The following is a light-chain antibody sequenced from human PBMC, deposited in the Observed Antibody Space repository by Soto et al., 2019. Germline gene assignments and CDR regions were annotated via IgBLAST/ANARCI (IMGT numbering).Light chain of an antibody. V-gene: IGLV2-23*01. CDR3: CSFAVGAAVV. CDR2: EGS. Sequence: QSALTQPPSVSASPGQSITISCTGTSSNVGTYDLVSWYQQHPDKAPKLIIYEGSKRPSGISSRFSGSKSGNTASLTVSGLQAEDDADYYCCSFAVGAAVVFGGGTKVTVL. CDR1: SSNVGTYDL. J-gene: IGLJ2*01.